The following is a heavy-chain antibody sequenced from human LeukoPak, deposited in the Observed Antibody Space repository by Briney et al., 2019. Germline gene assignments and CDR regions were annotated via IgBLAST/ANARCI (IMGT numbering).Heavy chain of an antibody. CDR1: GGSLSGYY. V-gene: IGHV4-34*01. Sequence: NPSEPLSLTCAVYGGSLSGYYWSWIRQPPRKGLEWIGEINHSESNNYNPSLKSRVTISVDTDKNQFSLKLRSVTAADTAVYYCARLMTLDYYDSSGGWFDPWGQGTLVTVSS. J-gene: IGHJ5*02. CDR3: ARLMTLDYYDSSGGWFDP. CDR2: INHSESN. D-gene: IGHD3-22*01.